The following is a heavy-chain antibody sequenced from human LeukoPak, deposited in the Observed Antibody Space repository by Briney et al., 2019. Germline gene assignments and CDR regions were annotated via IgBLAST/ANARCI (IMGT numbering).Heavy chain of an antibody. CDR1: GDSITSIPYY. V-gene: IGHV4-39*07. D-gene: IGHD3-16*01. CDR3: ATSGGDWFDP. J-gene: IGHJ5*02. Sequence: ETLSLTCTVSGDSITSIPYYWGWIRQPPGRGLEWIGNIYNSGGTYYNPSLKSRVTILVDTSKNQFSLKLNSVTAADAAFYYCATSGGDWFDPWGQGTLVTVSS. CDR2: IYNSGGT.